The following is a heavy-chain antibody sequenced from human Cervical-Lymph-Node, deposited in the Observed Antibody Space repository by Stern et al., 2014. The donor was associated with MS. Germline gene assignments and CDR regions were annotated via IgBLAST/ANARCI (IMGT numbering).Heavy chain of an antibody. Sequence: EVQLEESGGGLVKPGGSLRLSCSVSGFTFSDSAMNWVRQAPGKGLEWVSSINSGGNYIFYADSLKGRFTISRDNAKNSLFLQMNSLSADDTAVYYCARGGGSLSLWGQGTLVTVSS. V-gene: IGHV3-21*01. CDR3: ARGGGSLSL. CDR2: INSGGNYI. CDR1: GFTFSDSA. J-gene: IGHJ4*02. D-gene: IGHD1-26*01.